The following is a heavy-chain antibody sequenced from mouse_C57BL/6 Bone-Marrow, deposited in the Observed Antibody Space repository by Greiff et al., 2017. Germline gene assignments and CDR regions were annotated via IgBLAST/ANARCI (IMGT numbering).Heavy chain of an antibody. CDR1: GYTFTSYW. J-gene: IGHJ1*03. D-gene: IGHD2-1*01. CDR3: AHGNYFYWYFAV. CDR2: IDPNSGGT. Sequence: QVHVKQPGAELVKPGASVKLSCKASGYTFTSYWMHWVKQRPGRGLEWIGRIDPNSGGTKYNEKFKSKATLTVDKPSSTAYMQLRSLTSDDSAVYYCAHGNYFYWYFAVWGTGTTVTVSS. V-gene: IGHV1-72*01.